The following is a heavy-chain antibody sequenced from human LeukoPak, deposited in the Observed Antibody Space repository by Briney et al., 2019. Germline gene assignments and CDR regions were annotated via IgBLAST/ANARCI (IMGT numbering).Heavy chain of an antibody. CDR3: AKVLGIAAAGTVDY. CDR2: IRGSGGST. J-gene: IGHJ4*02. V-gene: IGHV3-23*01. Sequence: GGSLRLSCAASGLTFSNYAMGWVRQAPGKGLEWVSAIRGSGGSTYYADSVKGRFTISRDNSKNTLYLQMNSLRAEDTAVYYCAKVLGIAAAGTVDYWGQGTLVTVSS. D-gene: IGHD6-13*01. CDR1: GLTFSNYA.